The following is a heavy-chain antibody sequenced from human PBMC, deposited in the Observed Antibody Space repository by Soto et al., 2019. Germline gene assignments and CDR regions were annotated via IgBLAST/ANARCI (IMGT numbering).Heavy chain of an antibody. D-gene: IGHD1-1*01. J-gene: IGHJ3*01. CDR1: GFTFSSYE. Sequence: EVQLVESGGDSVQPGGSLRLSCVASGFTFSSYEINWVRQAPGKGLAWISHISISGTTIYHADSVKGRFTISRDNAKNSLYLQMNSLRVEDTAVYYCARGNNGAFDLWGQGTAVTVSS. CDR3: ARGNNGAFDL. CDR2: ISISGTTI. V-gene: IGHV3-48*03.